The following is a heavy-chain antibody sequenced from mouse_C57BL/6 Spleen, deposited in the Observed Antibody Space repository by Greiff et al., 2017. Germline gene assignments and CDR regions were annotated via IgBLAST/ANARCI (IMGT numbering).Heavy chain of an antibody. V-gene: IGHV5-17*01. CDR1: GFTFSDYG. CDR2: ISSGSSTI. Sequence: VQLKQSGGGLVKPGGSLKLSCAASGFTFSDYGMHWVRQAPEKGLEWVAYISSGSSTIYYADTVKGRFTISRDNAKNTLFLQMTSLRSEDTAMYYCARPQLGHWYFDVWGTGTTVTVSS. J-gene: IGHJ1*03. D-gene: IGHD4-1*02. CDR3: ARPQLGHWYFDV.